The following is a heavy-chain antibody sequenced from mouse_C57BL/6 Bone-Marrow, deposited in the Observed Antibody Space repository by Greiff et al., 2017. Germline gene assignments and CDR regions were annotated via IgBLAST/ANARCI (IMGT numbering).Heavy chain of an antibody. CDR3: ASPSGSSGYAMDY. D-gene: IGHD3-2*02. CDR1: GYTFTSYG. CDR2: IYPRSGNP. J-gene: IGHJ4*01. Sequence: QVQLQQSGAELARPGASVKLSCKASGYTFTSYGISWVKQRTGQGLEWIGEIYPRSGNPYYNEKFKGKATLTADKSSSTAYMELRSLTSEDSAVYFCASPSGSSGYAMDYWGQGTSVTVSS. V-gene: IGHV1-81*01.